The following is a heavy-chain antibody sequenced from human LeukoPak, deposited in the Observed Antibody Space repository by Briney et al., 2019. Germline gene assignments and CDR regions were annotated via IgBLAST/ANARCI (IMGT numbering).Heavy chain of an antibody. J-gene: IGHJ5*02. CDR1: GGSFSGYY. D-gene: IGHD3-10*01. CDR3: ARGFGFGELFS. CDR2: INHSGST. Sequence: PSETLSLTCAVYGGSFSGYYWSWIRQPPGKGLEWIGEINHSGSTNYNPSLKSRVTISVDTSKNQFSLKLSSVTAADTAVYYCARGFGFGELFSWGQGTLVTVSS. V-gene: IGHV4-34*01.